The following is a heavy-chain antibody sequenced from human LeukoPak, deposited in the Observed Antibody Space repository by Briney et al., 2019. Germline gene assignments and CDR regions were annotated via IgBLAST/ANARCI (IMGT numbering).Heavy chain of an antibody. CDR1: GGSISSSYY. Sequence: PSETLSPTCTVSGGSISSSYYWGWIRQPPGKGLEWIGSIYYSGSTYYNPSLKSRVTISVDTSKNQFSLKLSSVTAADTAVYYCARGCTGGVWIPYYYYYYMDVWGKGTTVTVSS. J-gene: IGHJ6*03. D-gene: IGHD2-8*02. V-gene: IGHV4-39*01. CDR3: ARGCTGGVWIPYYYYYYMDV. CDR2: IYYSGST.